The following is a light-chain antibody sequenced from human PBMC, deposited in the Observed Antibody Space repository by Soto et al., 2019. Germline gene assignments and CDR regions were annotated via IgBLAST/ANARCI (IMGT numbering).Light chain of an antibody. Sequence: QAVVTQPPSASATPGQMVTISCSGSSSNIGSNYVYWYQQIPGTAPKLLIFNNNQRPSGVPDRFSGSKSGTSASLAISGLRSGDEADYHCAAWDDSLSGQVFGGGTKLTV. CDR2: NNN. J-gene: IGLJ3*02. CDR1: SSNIGSNY. V-gene: IGLV1-47*02. CDR3: AAWDDSLSGQV.